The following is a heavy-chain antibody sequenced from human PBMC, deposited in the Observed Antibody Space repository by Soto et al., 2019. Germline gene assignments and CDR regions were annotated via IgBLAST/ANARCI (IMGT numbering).Heavy chain of an antibody. Sequence: HLQLQESGSGLVEPSQTLSLTCAVSGDSISNGGYSWNWIRQPPGKGLEWIAYIYHSGGPDVNPSRKAQVTITLDRSNNQFSLKLKSVTAADTAVYYCARDSRSGYYLEYWGQGALVTVSS. J-gene: IGHJ4*01. CDR1: GDSISNGGYS. CDR2: IYHSGGP. V-gene: IGHV4-30-2*01. D-gene: IGHD3-22*01. CDR3: ARDSRSGYYLEY.